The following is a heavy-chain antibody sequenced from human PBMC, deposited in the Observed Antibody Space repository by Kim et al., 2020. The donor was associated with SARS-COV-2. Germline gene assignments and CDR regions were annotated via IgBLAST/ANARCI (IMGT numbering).Heavy chain of an antibody. J-gene: IGHJ4*02. CDR3: ASYYSSAWDTRDY. CDR1: GGSISSSSYY. Sequence: SETLSLTCTVSGGSISSSSYYWGWVRQPPGKGLEWIGSIYYSGNTYYNPSLKSRLTISVDTSKNQFSLMLNFVTATDTAVYYCASYYSSAWDTRDYWGQGILVTVSS. CDR2: IYYSGNT. V-gene: IGHV4-39*01. D-gene: IGHD6-19*01.